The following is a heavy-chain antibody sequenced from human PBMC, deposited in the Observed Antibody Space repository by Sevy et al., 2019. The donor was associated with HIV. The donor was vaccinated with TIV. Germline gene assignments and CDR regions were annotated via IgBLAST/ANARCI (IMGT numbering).Heavy chain of an antibody. CDR3: AREVSHYGMDV. V-gene: IGHV1-46*01. D-gene: IGHD2-8*01. CDR1: GYTFTSYY. Sequence: ASVKISCKASGYTFTSYYMHWVRQAPGQGLEWMGIINPSGGSTSYAQKFQGRVTMTRDTSTSTVYMELSSLRSEDTAVYYCAREVSHYGMDVWGQGTTVTVSS. J-gene: IGHJ6*02. CDR2: INPSGGST.